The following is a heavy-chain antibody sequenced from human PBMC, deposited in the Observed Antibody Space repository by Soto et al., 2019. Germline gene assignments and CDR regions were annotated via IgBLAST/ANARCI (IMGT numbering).Heavy chain of an antibody. CDR3: ARNIAVAGTGWGY. J-gene: IGHJ4*02. CDR2: INHSGST. D-gene: IGHD6-19*01. Sequence: SETLSLTCAVYGGSFSGYYWSWIRQPPGKGLEWIGEINHSGSTNYNPSLKSRVTISVDTSKNQFSLKLSSVTAADTAVYYCARNIAVAGTGWGYWGQGTLVTVSS. CDR1: GGSFSGYY. V-gene: IGHV4-34*01.